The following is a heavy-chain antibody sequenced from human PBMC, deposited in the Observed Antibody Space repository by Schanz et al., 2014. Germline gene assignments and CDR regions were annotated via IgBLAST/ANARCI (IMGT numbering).Heavy chain of an antibody. V-gene: IGHV3-74*02. CDR2: INSVGSNT. Sequence: EVQLVESGGGVVRPGGSLRLSCAASGFNFNNFAMTWVRQAPGKGLVWVARINSVGSNTDYADSVTGRFTISRDNAKNTLYLQMNTLRAEDTAVYYCARKMKLGVYGGKGHDSLDIWGQGTMVTVSS. D-gene: IGHD4-17*01. CDR3: ARKMKLGVYGGKGHDSLDI. J-gene: IGHJ3*02. CDR1: GFNFNNFA.